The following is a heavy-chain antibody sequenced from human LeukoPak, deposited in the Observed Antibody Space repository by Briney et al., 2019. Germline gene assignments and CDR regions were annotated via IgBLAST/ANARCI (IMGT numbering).Heavy chain of an antibody. CDR1: GGSMSTYY. CDR3: ARDKRGYEDY. V-gene: IGHV4-59*12. Sequence: PSETLSLTCTVSGGSMSTYYWTWIRQSPGKGLEWIGYVYNTRNTNYNPSLKSRVTISVDTSKNQFSLKLSSVTAADTAVYYCARDKRGYEDYWGQGTLVTVSS. CDR2: VYNTRNT. D-gene: IGHD5-12*01. J-gene: IGHJ4*02.